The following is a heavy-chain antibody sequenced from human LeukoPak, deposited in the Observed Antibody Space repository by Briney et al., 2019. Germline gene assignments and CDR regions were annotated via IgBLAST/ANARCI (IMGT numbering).Heavy chain of an antibody. V-gene: IGHV3-48*01. Sequence: GGSLRLSCAASGFTFSSYSMNWVRQAPGKGLEWVSYISSSSTIYYADSVKGRFTISRDNAKNSPYLQMNSLRAEDTAVYYCARDRASSNYYGMDVWGQGTTVTVSS. CDR1: GFTFSSYS. J-gene: IGHJ6*02. CDR2: ISSSSTI. D-gene: IGHD3-10*01. CDR3: ARDRASSNYYGMDV.